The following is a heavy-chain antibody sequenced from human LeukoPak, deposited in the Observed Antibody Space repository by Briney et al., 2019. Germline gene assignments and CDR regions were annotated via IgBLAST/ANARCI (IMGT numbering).Heavy chain of an antibody. D-gene: IGHD2-15*01. Sequence: PGGSLRLSCAASGFTFSSYWMHWARQAPGKGLVWVSRINTDGSSTTYADSVKGRFTISRDNARNTLYLQMNSLRAEDTAVYYCASACSGGSCYDFEYWGQGTLVTVSS. CDR1: GFTFSSYW. CDR2: INTDGSST. V-gene: IGHV3-74*01. J-gene: IGHJ4*02. CDR3: ASACSGGSCYDFEY.